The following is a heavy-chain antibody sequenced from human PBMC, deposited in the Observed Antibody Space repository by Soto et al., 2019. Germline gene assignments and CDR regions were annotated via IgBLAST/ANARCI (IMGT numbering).Heavy chain of an antibody. D-gene: IGHD2-2*01. CDR1: GGTFSSYA. CDR2: IIPIFGTA. J-gene: IGHJ6*02. CDR3: ASTRLVVPAAMRSYYYYYGMDV. Sequence: SVKVSCKASGGTFSSYAISWVRQAPGQGLEWMGGIIPIFGTANYAQKFQGRVTITADESTSTAYMELSSLRSEDTAVYYCASTRLVVPAAMRSYYYYYGMDVWGQGTTVTVSS. V-gene: IGHV1-69*13.